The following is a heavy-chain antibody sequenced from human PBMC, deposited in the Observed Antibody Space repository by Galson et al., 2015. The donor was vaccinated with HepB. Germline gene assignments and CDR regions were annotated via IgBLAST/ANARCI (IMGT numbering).Heavy chain of an antibody. D-gene: IGHD3-9*01. CDR2: VSNDGTNK. V-gene: IGHV3-30*04. CDR1: GFTFDNYA. J-gene: IGHJ4*02. Sequence: SLRLSCAASGFTFDNYAMHWVRQTQGKGLEGMAVVSNDGTNKDYTDSVRGRFLISRDNSKNTVYLQMNSLRPEDTAVYYCARDGVLYYDILTGYYNGNFDFWGQGTLVTVSS. CDR3: ARDGVLYYDILTGYYNGNFDF.